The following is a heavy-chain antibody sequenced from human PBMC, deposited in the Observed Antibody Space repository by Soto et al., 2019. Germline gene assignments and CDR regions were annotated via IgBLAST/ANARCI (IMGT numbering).Heavy chain of an antibody. CDR2: INAGNDNT. D-gene: IGHD3-10*01. V-gene: IGHV1-3*01. J-gene: IGHJ4*02. CDR1: GYTFTSYA. CDR3: ARDLTMVRGAPAY. Sequence: ASVKVSCKASGYTFTSYAMHWVRQAPGQRLEWMGWINAGNDNTKYSQKFQGRVTITRDTSASTAYMELSSLRSEDTAVYYCARDLTMVRGAPAYWGQGTLVTVSS.